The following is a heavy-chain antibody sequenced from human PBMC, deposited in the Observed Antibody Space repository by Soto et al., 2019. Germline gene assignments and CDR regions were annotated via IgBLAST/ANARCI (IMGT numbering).Heavy chain of an antibody. D-gene: IGHD6-19*01. Sequence: SETLSLTCAVYGGSFSGYYWSWIRQPPGKGLEWIGEINHSGSTNYNPSLKSRVTISVDTSKNQFSLKLSSVTAADTAVYYCAREDSSGSENWGQGTLVTVSS. J-gene: IGHJ4*02. CDR3: AREDSSGSEN. CDR1: GGSFSGYY. CDR2: INHSGST. V-gene: IGHV4-34*01.